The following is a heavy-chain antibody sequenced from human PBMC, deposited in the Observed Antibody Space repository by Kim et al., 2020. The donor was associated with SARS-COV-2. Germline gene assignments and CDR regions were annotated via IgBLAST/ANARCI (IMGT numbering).Heavy chain of an antibody. Sequence: YADSVKGRFTISRDNAKNSLYLQMNSLRAEDTAVYYCARAWFGGNNWFDPWGQGTLVTVSS. J-gene: IGHJ5*02. D-gene: IGHD3-10*01. V-gene: IGHV3-21*01. CDR3: ARAWFGGNNWFDP.